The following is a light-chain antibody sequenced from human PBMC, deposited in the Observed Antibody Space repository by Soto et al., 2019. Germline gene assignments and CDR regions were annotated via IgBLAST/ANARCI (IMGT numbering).Light chain of an antibody. CDR3: AAWDDSLSGLV. J-gene: IGLJ2*01. Sequence: QPVLTQPPSASGTPGQRVTISCSGSGSNIGSNAVSWYQQLPGTAPKLLIYSHNQRPSGVPDRFSGSKSGTSASLAISGLQSEDEADYYCAAWDDSLSGLVFGGGTKLTVL. CDR2: SHN. V-gene: IGLV1-44*01. CDR1: GSNIGSNA.